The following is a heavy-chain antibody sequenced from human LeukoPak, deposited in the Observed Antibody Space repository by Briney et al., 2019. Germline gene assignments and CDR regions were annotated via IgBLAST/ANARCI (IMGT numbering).Heavy chain of an antibody. CDR1: GGSISSYY. Sequence: SETLSLTCTVSGGSISSYYWSWIRQPPGKGLEWIGYIYYGGSTNYNPSLKSRVTISVDTSKNQFSLKLSSVTAADTAVYYCASDRGYSSSSNFFDYWGQGTLVTVSS. J-gene: IGHJ4*02. D-gene: IGHD6-6*01. V-gene: IGHV4-59*01. CDR3: ASDRGYSSSSNFFDY. CDR2: IYYGGST.